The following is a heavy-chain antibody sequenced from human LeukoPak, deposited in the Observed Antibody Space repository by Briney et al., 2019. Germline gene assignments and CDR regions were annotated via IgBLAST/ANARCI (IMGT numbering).Heavy chain of an antibody. CDR1: GYTFTSYG. CDR2: ISAYNGNT. D-gene: IGHD6-13*01. Sequence: WASVKVSCKASGYTFTSYGISWVRQAPGQGLEWMGWISAYNGNTNYAQKLQGRVTMTTDTSTSTAYMELRSLRSDDTAVYYCARALSGGSSSWYLFDPWGQGTLVTVSS. V-gene: IGHV1-18*01. CDR3: ARALSGGSSSWYLFDP. J-gene: IGHJ5*02.